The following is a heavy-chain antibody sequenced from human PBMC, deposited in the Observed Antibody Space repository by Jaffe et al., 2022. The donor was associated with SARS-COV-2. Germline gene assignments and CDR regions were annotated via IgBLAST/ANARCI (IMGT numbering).Heavy chain of an antibody. Sequence: QVQLVQSGAEVKKPGSSVKVSCKASGGTFSSYAISWVRQAPGQGLEWMGGIIPIFGTANYAQKFQGRVTITADESTSTAYMELSSLRSEDTAVYYCAIKGYYDSSGPFPGYYYGMDVWGQGTTVTVSS. V-gene: IGHV1-69*01. J-gene: IGHJ6*02. CDR2: IIPIFGTA. D-gene: IGHD3-22*01. CDR3: AIKGYYDSSGPFPGYYYGMDV. CDR1: GGTFSSYA.